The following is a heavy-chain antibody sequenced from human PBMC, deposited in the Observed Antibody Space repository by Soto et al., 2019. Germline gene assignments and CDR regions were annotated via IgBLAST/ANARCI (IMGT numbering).Heavy chain of an antibody. Sequence: SETLSLTCTVSGGSISSGGYYWSWIRQHPGKGLEWIGYFYYSGSTFYNPSLKSRLTISLDTSKNHLSLKLRSVTAADTAVYYCARGASSSWHYFDYWGQGIPVTVS. V-gene: IGHV4-31*03. CDR1: GGSISSGGYY. J-gene: IGHJ4*02. D-gene: IGHD6-13*01. CDR3: ARGASSSWHYFDY. CDR2: FYYSGST.